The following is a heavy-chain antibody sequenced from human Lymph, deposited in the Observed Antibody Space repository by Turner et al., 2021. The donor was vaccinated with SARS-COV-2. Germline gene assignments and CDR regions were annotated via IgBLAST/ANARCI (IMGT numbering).Heavy chain of an antibody. Sequence: QLQLVQSGAEVKKTGASVMVPGEVSGHTLTELSMPWVRQEPGKGLECMAGFDLEDAETIYALKFQGRVTMTEDTSTDTAYMELSSLRSEDTAVYYCATAAAVADYFHYYYGMEVWGQGTTVTVSS. J-gene: IGHJ6*01. CDR2: FDLEDAET. D-gene: IGHD6-19*01. V-gene: IGHV1-24*01. CDR1: GHTLTELS. CDR3: ATAAAVADYFHYYYGMEV.